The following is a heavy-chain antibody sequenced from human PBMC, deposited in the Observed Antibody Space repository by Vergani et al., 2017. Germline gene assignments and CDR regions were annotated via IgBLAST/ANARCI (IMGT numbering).Heavy chain of an antibody. J-gene: IGHJ6*03. CDR1: GGSFTSYH. D-gene: IGHD4-11*01. CDR3: ARVNTETNGHLYYYYYMDV. V-gene: IGHV4-34*01. CDR2: IDHTGRP. Sequence: QVQLQLWGGGLLKPSETLSLTCVVNGGSFTSYHWTWIRQSSGEGLEWVGDIDHTGRPDYNPSLKSRLTMSVDKSRNQFSLTLNSVTATDTAIYFCARVNTETNGHLYYYYYMDVWGQGTAVTVS.